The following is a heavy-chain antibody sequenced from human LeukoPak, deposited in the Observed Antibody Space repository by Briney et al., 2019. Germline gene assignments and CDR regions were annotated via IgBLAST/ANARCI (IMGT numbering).Heavy chain of an antibody. CDR2: IWNDGSNK. CDR3: VRGEYSSSWHSEYFHY. CDR1: GFIFSNYG. D-gene: IGHD6-13*01. J-gene: IGHJ1*01. Sequence: PGGSLRLSCAPSGFIFSNYGMHWVRQAPGKGLEWVAIIWNDGSNKYYADSVKSRFTISRDNAKNTLYLQMNSLRVEDTAMYYCVRGEYSSSWHSEYFHYWGQGTLVTVSS. V-gene: IGHV3-33*01.